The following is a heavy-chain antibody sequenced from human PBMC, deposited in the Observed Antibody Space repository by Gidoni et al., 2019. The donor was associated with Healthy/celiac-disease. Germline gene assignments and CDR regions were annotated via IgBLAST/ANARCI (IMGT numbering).Heavy chain of an antibody. CDR3: ARARYCSGGSCYSTRYYYGMDV. V-gene: IGHV3-30*04. D-gene: IGHD2-15*01. CDR2: ISYDGSNK. CDR1: GFPFSSYA. J-gene: IGHJ6*02. Sequence: QVQLVESGGGVVQPGRSLRLSCAASGFPFSSYALHWVRQAPGKGLEWVAVISYDGSNKYYADSVKGRFTISRDNSKNTLYLQMNSLRAEDTAVYYCARARYCSGGSCYSTRYYYGMDVWGQGTTVTVSS.